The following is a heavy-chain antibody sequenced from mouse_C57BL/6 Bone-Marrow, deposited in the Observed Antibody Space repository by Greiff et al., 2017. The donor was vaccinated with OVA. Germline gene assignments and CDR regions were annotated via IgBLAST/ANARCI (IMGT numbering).Heavy chain of an antibody. J-gene: IGHJ4*01. CDR3: TRRTPYYYGSSYYAMDY. CDR1: GYTFTDYE. CDR2: IDPETGGT. D-gene: IGHD1-1*01. Sequence: VKLQESGAELVRPGASVTLSCKASGYTFTDYEMHWVKQTPVHGLEWIGAIDPETGGTAYNQKFKGKAILTADKSSSTAYMELRSLTSEDSAVYYCTRRTPYYYGSSYYAMDYWGQGTSVTVSS. V-gene: IGHV1-15*01.